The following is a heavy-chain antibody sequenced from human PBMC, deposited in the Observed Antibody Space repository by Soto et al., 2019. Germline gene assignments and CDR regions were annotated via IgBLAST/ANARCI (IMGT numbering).Heavy chain of an antibody. CDR1: GFTFSSYW. CDR3: ARDYDFWSGYSWFDP. J-gene: IGHJ5*02. D-gene: IGHD3-3*01. CDR2: IKQDGSEK. V-gene: IGHV3-7*03. Sequence: HPGGYLSLSCAASGFTFSSYWMSWVRQAPGKGLEWVANIKQDGSEKYYVDSVKGRFTISRDSAKNSLYLQMNSLRAEDTAVYYCARDYDFWSGYSWFDPWGQGTLVTVSS.